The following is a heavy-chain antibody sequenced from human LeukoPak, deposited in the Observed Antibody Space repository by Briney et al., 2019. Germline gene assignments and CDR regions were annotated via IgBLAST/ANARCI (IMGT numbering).Heavy chain of an antibody. CDR1: GFTFSTYA. Sequence: PGGSLRLSCAASGFTFSTYAMSWVRQAPGKGLEWVSAIGDTTYYADSVKGRFTIPRDNSKNTLYLQMNNLRAEDAAIYYCAKAYAFVGANYFDYWGQGTLVTVSS. V-gene: IGHV3-23*01. D-gene: IGHD1-26*01. CDR3: AKAYAFVGANYFDY. CDR2: IGDTT. J-gene: IGHJ4*02.